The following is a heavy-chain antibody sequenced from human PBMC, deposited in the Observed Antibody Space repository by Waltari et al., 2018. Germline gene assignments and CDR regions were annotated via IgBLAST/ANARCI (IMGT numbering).Heavy chain of an antibody. CDR3: AREAGLDSSGYFGGFDY. V-gene: IGHV3-7*01. Sequence: EVQLVESGGGLVQPGGSLRLSCAASGFTFSSYWMSWVRKAPGKGLEGVAKIKKDAGEKKYGDPVKGRLTMSRGNAKNSLYLQMNSLRAEGTAVYYCAREAGLDSSGYFGGFDYWGQGTLVTVSS. CDR1: GFTFSSYW. J-gene: IGHJ4*02. CDR2: IKKDAGEK. D-gene: IGHD3-22*01.